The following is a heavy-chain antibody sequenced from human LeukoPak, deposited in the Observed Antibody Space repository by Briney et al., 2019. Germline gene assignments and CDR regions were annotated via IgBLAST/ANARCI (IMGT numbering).Heavy chain of an antibody. V-gene: IGHV3-7*01. CDR1: GFTFSIYW. CDR2: IKQDGSEK. Sequence: GGSLRLSCAASGFTFSIYWMSWVRQAPGKGLEWVANIKQDGSEKYYVDSVKGRFTISRDNAKNSLYLQMNSLRAEDTAVYYCAKGYSSSWYLWAFDIWGQGTMVTVSS. CDR3: AKGYSSSWYLWAFDI. J-gene: IGHJ3*02. D-gene: IGHD6-13*01.